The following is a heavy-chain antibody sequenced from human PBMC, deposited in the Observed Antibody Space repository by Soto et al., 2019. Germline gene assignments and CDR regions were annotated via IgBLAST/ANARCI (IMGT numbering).Heavy chain of an antibody. J-gene: IGHJ4*02. CDR3: TTGSVEGY. CDR1: GXXXXSXW. Sequence: EVQLVESGGGLVKPGGSLXXSCAXXGXXXXSXWMNWVRQAPGKGLEWVGRIKTKTQGETTDYPAPVKGRFTISRDDSKNTLYLQMNSLKMEDTAVYYCTTGSVEGYWGQGTLVTVSS. V-gene: IGHV3-15*07. D-gene: IGHD3-3*01. CDR2: IKTKTQGETT.